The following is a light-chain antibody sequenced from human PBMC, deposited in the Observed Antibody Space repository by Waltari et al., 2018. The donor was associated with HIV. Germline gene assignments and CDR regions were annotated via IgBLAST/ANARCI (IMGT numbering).Light chain of an antibody. CDR1: SSNIGAGYD. Sequence: QSVLTQPPSVSGAPGQRVTISCTGSSSNIGAGYDVNWYQTLPGTAPKLLIYGNSNRPSGVPDRFSGSKSGTSASLAITGLQAEDEADYYCQSYDSSLSGSVFGGGTKLTVL. CDR2: GNS. J-gene: IGLJ2*01. V-gene: IGLV1-40*01. CDR3: QSYDSSLSGSV.